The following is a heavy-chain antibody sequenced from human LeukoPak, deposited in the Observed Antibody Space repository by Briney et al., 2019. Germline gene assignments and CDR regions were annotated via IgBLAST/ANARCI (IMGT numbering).Heavy chain of an antibody. D-gene: IGHD3-3*01. Sequence: SETLSLTCAVYGGSFSGYYWSWIRQPPGKGLEWIGEINHSGSTNYNPSLKSRVTISVDTSKNQFSLKLSSVTAADTAVYYCARSRRFPKPYYGMDVWGQGTTVTVSS. CDR2: INHSGST. CDR1: GGSFSGYY. V-gene: IGHV4-34*01. CDR3: ARSRRFPKPYYGMDV. J-gene: IGHJ6*02.